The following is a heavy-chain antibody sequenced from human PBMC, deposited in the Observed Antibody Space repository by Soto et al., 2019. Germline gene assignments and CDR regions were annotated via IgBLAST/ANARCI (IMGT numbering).Heavy chain of an antibody. J-gene: IGHJ6*03. CDR1: GFTFSDHA. Sequence: EEQLLESGGDLVQPGGSLRLSCAASGFTFSDHAMTWVRQAPGKGLQWVSTIDAGGGATWYADSVRGRFTISRDNSQNTLSLQMNNLSAEDTAVYYCAKDGHRQVCYYHMDVWGKGTTVTVSS. V-gene: IGHV3-23*01. D-gene: IGHD3-16*01. CDR3: AKDGHRQVCYYHMDV. CDR2: IDAGGGAT.